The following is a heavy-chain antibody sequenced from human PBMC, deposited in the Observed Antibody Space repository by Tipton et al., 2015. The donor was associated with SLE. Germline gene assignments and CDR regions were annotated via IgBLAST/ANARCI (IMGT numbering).Heavy chain of an antibody. D-gene: IGHD6-19*01. CDR3: AGTPWLVRFEY. Sequence: TLSLTCSVSGGSISGTSHYWGWIRQSPGKGLEWLGSIYYSGTTYSNPSLKSRVTISVDTSKNQISLKLRSVTAADTAVYYCAGTPWLVRFEYWGQGTLVNVSP. V-gene: IGHV4-39*01. CDR2: IYYSGTT. J-gene: IGHJ4*02. CDR1: GGSISGTSHY.